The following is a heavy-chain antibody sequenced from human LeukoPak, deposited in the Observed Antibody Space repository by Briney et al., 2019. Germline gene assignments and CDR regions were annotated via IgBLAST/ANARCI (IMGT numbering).Heavy chain of an antibody. Sequence: SETLSLTCTVSGGSISSYYWSWIRQPPGKGLEWIGYIYYSGSTNYNPSLKSRVTISVDTSKNQFSLKLSSVTAADTAVYYCARPPWNYYDSSGYRRQYFDYWGQGTLVTVSS. J-gene: IGHJ4*02. D-gene: IGHD3-22*01. V-gene: IGHV4-59*01. CDR1: GGSISSYY. CDR2: IYYSGST. CDR3: ARPPWNYYDSSGYRRQYFDY.